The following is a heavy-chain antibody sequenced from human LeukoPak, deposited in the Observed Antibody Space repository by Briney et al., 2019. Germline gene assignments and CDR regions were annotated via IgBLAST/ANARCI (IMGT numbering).Heavy chain of an antibody. CDR3: TRASIVAPDKRYFDY. CDR2: IKQDGSEK. J-gene: IGHJ4*02. Sequence: PGGSLRLSCAASGFTFSSYAMSWVRQAPGKGLEWVANIKQDGSEKYYVDSVKGRFTISRDNAKNSLYLQMNSLRTEDTAVYYCTRASIVAPDKRYFDYWGQGTLVTVSS. V-gene: IGHV3-7*03. D-gene: IGHD6-13*01. CDR1: GFTFSSYA.